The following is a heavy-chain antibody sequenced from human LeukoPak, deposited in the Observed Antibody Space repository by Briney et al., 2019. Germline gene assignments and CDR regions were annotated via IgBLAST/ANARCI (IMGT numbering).Heavy chain of an antibody. J-gene: IGHJ6*02. CDR1: GYSFTTYW. D-gene: IGHD1-7*01. V-gene: IGHV5-51*01. Sequence: GESLKISCKGSGYSFTTYWIGWVRQMPGKGLEWMGIIYPGDSDTRYSPSFQGQVTISADKSISTAYLQWSSLKASDTAIYYCASSRSGTTYNFAIGVWGQGTTVTVSS. CDR2: IYPGDSDT. CDR3: ASSRSGTTYNFAIGV.